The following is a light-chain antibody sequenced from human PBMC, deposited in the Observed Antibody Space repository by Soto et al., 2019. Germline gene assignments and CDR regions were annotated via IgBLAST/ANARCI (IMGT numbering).Light chain of an antibody. Sequence: EIVMTQSPATLSASPGESVSLSCRASESLFGFLAWYQQKPGQAPRLLIYGVSTKATGVPARFSGSGSAADLTLTIRSLQSDDSAVYYCQSYNVWSFFFGQGTKLEI. J-gene: IGKJ2*01. CDR1: ESLFGF. CDR3: QSYNVWSFF. CDR2: GVS. V-gene: IGKV3-15*01.